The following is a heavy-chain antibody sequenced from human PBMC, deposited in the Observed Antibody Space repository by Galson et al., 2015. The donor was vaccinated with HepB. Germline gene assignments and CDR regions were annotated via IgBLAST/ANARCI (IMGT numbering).Heavy chain of an antibody. CDR2: ISGSGGST. CDR3: AKDVKRGPGSSGLLYYFDY. Sequence: SLRLSCAASGFTFSSYAMSWVRQAPGKGLEWVSAISGSGGSTYYADSVEGRFTISSDNSKNTLYLQMNSLRAEDTAVYYCAKDVKRGPGSSGLLYYFDYWGQGTLVTVSS. J-gene: IGHJ4*02. CDR1: GFTFSSYA. V-gene: IGHV3-23*01. D-gene: IGHD6-19*01.